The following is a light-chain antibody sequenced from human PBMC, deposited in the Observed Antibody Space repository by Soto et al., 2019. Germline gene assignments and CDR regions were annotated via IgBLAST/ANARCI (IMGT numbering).Light chain of an antibody. CDR2: RNN. CDR3: AAWDDSLSVL. J-gene: IGLJ2*01. V-gene: IGLV1-47*01. CDR1: SSNIGSNY. Sequence: QSVLTQPPSASGTPGQRVIISCSGSSSNIGSNYVDWYQQFPGTAPKLLIYRNNQRPSGVPDRFSGSKSGTSASLAISGLRSEDEADYYCAAWDDSLSVLFGGGTKVTVL.